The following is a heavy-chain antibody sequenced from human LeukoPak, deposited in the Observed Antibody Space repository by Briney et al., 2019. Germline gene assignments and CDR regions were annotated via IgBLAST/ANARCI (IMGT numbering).Heavy chain of an antibody. Sequence: GGSLRLSCAASGFTVSSNYMSWVRQAPGKGLEWVSAISGSGGSTYYADSVTGRFTISRDNSKNTLYLQMNSLRTEDTAVYYCAKDQIVVVPAASYWSYWGQGTLVTVSS. J-gene: IGHJ4*02. CDR1: GFTVSSNY. CDR2: ISGSGGST. CDR3: AKDQIVVVPAASYWSY. V-gene: IGHV3-23*01. D-gene: IGHD2-2*01.